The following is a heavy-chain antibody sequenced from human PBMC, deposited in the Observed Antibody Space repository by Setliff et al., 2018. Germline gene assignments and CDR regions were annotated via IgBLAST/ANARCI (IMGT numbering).Heavy chain of an antibody. J-gene: IGHJ6*01. CDR3: ARDRDSSRCSHYNRYSQSTPAPSLGAGGSSPSSNYY. V-gene: IGHV1-2*04. CDR1: GYTFTGYY. D-gene: IGHD3-22*01. CDR2: INPNSGGT. Sequence: GASVKVSCKASGYTFTGYYMHWVRQAPGQGLEWMGWINPNSGGTNYAQKFQGWVTMTRDTSISTAYMELSRLRSDDTAGYYCARDRDSSRCSHYNRYSQSTPAPSLGAGGSSPSSNYY.